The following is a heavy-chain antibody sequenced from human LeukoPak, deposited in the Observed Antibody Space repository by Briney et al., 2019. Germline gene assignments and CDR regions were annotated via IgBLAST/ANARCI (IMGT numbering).Heavy chain of an antibody. CDR2: ISGSGGST. CDR3: ARSSHYDILTGYSEEDAFDI. J-gene: IGHJ3*02. Sequence: GGSLRLSCAASGITLRSYAMSWVRQAPGKGLEWVSGISGSGGSTYYADSVRGRFTISRDNSKNTLYLQKNSLRAEDTAVYYCARSSHYDILTGYSEEDAFDIWGQGTMVTVSS. V-gene: IGHV3-23*01. CDR1: GITLRSYA. D-gene: IGHD3-9*01.